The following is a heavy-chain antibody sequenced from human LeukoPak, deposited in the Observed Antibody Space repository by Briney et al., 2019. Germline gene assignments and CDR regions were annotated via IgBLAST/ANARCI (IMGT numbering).Heavy chain of an antibody. CDR1: GYTFTSYY. Sequence: ASVKVSCKASGYTFTSYYMHWVRQAPGQGLEWMGIINPSGGSTSYAQKFQGRVTMTRDTSTSTVYMELSSLRSEDTAVYYCARGDGYNLVGDYYYYGMDVWGQGTTVTVSS. J-gene: IGHJ6*02. D-gene: IGHD5-24*01. CDR3: ARGDGYNLVGDYYYYGMDV. V-gene: IGHV1-46*01. CDR2: INPSGGST.